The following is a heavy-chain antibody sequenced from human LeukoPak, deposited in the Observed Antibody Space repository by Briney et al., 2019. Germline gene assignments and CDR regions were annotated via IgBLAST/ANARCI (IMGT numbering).Heavy chain of an antibody. V-gene: IGHV3-48*03. CDR1: GFTFSSYE. J-gene: IGHJ3*02. CDR3: ARSNRDAFDM. D-gene: IGHD2/OR15-2a*01. CDR2: ISSSGTTK. Sequence: GGSLRLSCAASGFTFSSYEMNWVRQGPGKGLEWVSYISSSGTTKYYADSVKGRFTLSRDNAKKSLSLQMNSLRAEDTAIYYCARSNRDAFDMWGEGTVVTVSS.